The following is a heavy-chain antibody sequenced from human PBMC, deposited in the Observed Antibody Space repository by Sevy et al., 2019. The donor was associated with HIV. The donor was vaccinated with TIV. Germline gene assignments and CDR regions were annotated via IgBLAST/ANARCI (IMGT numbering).Heavy chain of an antibody. CDR1: GFTFSSHW. V-gene: IGHV3-74*01. CDR2: INSHGTIT. CDR3: ARGQLLRFLEWPTYGMDV. Sequence: GGSLRLSCAASGFTFSSHWMFWVRQAPGKGLVWVSHINSHGTITNYADSVKGRFTISRDNAKNTVYLQINSLRAEDTAVYYCARGQLLRFLEWPTYGMDVWGQGTTVTVSS. D-gene: IGHD3-3*01. J-gene: IGHJ6*02.